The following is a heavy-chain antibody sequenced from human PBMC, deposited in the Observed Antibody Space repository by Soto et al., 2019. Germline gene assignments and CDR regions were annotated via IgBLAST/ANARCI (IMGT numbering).Heavy chain of an antibody. V-gene: IGHV1-18*01. Sequence: ASVKVSCKASGYTFTSYGISWVRQAPGQGLEWMGWISAYNGNTNYAQKLQGRVTMTTDTSTSTAYMELRSLRSDDTAVYYCARDNADTIFGVVIDYWGQGTLVTVSS. CDR3: ARDNADTIFGVVIDY. CDR1: GYTFTSYG. D-gene: IGHD3-3*01. CDR2: ISAYNGNT. J-gene: IGHJ4*02.